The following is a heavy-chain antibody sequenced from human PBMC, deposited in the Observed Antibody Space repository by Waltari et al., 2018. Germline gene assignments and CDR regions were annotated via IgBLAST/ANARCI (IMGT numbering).Heavy chain of an antibody. J-gene: IGHJ4*02. CDR1: GFTFTSSA. CDR2: IVDGTGNK. D-gene: IGHD4-17*01. V-gene: IGHV1-58*01. CDR3: AADMTVTTWGGA. Sequence: QMQLVQSGPEVKKPGTSVKVSCKASGFTFTSSAVQWVRQARGQRLEWIGWIVDGTGNKNYAKKFQKSVPITRNMSTITAYMELSSLSSEDTAVYYCAADMTVTTWGGAWGQGTLVTVSS.